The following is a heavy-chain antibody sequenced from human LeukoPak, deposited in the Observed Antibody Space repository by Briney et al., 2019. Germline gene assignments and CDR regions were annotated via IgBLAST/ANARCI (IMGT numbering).Heavy chain of an antibody. CDR3: AKRSVTTGPYNFDY. Sequence: GGSLRLSCTASGFPFSSYAMSWVRLAPGKGLEWVPSIISSGDITYYPDSLKGRFTISRDNSKNTVYLQMDSLRAEDTAVYYCAKRSVTTGPYNFDYWGQGTLVTVSS. CDR2: IISSGDIT. V-gene: IGHV3-23*01. CDR1: GFPFSSYA. J-gene: IGHJ4*02. D-gene: IGHD4-17*01.